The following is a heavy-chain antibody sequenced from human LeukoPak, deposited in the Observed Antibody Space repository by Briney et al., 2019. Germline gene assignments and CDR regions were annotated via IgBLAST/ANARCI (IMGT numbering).Heavy chain of an antibody. V-gene: IGHV4-59*08. J-gene: IGHJ6*02. Sequence: SETLSLTCTVSGGSISSYYWSWIRQPPGKGLEWIGYIYYSGSTNYNPSLKSRVTISVDTSKNQFSLKLSSVTAADTAVYYCARLPVRGGYYYYGMDVWGQGTTVTVSS. CDR1: GGSISSYY. D-gene: IGHD3-10*02. CDR2: IYYSGST. CDR3: ARLPVRGGYYYYGMDV.